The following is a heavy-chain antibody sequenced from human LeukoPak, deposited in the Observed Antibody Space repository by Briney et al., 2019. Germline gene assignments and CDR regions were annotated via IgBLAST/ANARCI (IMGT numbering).Heavy chain of an antibody. V-gene: IGHV4-34*01. D-gene: IGHD1-1*01. J-gene: IGHJ5*02. Sequence: PGGSLRLSCAASGFTFSSYSMNWIRQPPGKGLEWIGEINHSGSTNYNPSLKSRVTISVDTSKNQFSLKLSSVTAADTAVYYCASSEVQPNNWFDPWGQGTLVTVSS. CDR2: INHSGST. CDR3: ASSEVQPNNWFDP. CDR1: GFTFSSYS.